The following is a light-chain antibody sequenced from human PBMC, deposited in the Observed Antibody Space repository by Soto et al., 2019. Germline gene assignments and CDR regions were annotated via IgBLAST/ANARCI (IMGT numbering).Light chain of an antibody. J-gene: IGKJ4*01. CDR3: QQANSYPLT. CDR2: DAS. Sequence: DIQMTQSPSSVSASVGDRVTITCRASQGISSWLVWYQQKPGKAPEVLIYDASSLQSGVPSRFSGTGSGTDFTLTITSLQPEDFATYYCQQANSYPLTFGGGTKVEIK. CDR1: QGISSW. V-gene: IGKV1-12*01.